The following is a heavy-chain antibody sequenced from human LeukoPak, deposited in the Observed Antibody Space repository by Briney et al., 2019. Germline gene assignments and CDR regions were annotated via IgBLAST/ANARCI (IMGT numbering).Heavy chain of an antibody. CDR1: GFTFDDYG. J-gene: IGHJ6*03. CDR2: INWNGGST. CDR3: AKDSAFYYIDV. D-gene: IGHD3-10*01. Sequence: GGSLRLSCAASGFTFDDYGMSWVRQAPGKGLEWVSGINWNGGSTGYADSVKGRFTISRDNAKNSLYLQMNSLRAEDTALYYCAKDSAFYYIDVWGKGTTVIISS. V-gene: IGHV3-20*04.